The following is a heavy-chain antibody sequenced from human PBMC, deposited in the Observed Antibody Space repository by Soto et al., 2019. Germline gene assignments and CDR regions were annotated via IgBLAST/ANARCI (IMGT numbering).Heavy chain of an antibody. J-gene: IGHJ6*02. Sequence: GGSLRLSCAASGFAFSTYSMNWVRQAPGKGLEWVSVISGSGGSSYYAASVKGRFTISRDNSKNTLYLQMNGLRAEDTALYYCAKVTKTAAAGRYEYYKYGMDVWGQGTTVTVSS. D-gene: IGHD6-13*01. CDR3: AKVTKTAAAGRYEYYKYGMDV. V-gene: IGHV3-23*01. CDR2: ISGSGGSS. CDR1: GFAFSTYS.